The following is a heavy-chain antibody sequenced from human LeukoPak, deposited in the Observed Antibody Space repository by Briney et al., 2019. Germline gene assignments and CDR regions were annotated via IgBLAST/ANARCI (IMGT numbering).Heavy chain of an antibody. CDR2: INWNGGST. V-gene: IGHV3-20*04. J-gene: IGHJ6*03. Sequence: PGGSLRLSCAASGLTFDDYGMSWVRQAPGKGLEWVSGINWNGGSTGYADSVKGRFTISRDNAKNSLYLQMNSLRAEDTALYYCARDIILGYDAVLDYYYMEVWGKGTTVTVFS. CDR1: GLTFDDYG. D-gene: IGHD5-12*01. CDR3: ARDIILGYDAVLDYYYMEV.